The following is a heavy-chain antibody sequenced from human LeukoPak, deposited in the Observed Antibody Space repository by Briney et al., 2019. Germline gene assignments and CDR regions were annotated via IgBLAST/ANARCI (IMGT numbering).Heavy chain of an antibody. CDR2: ISGGSSHR. Sequence: PGGSLRLSCTASGFSFSDYDMNWVRQAPGKGVEWVSSISGGSSHRYFAESAKGRFTISRDNAKNSLYLQMNSLRAEDTAIYYCGRAFPPLRTSAAGDFWGQGTLVTVSS. CDR3: GRAFPPLRTSAAGDF. CDR1: GFSFSDYD. V-gene: IGHV3-21*06. D-gene: IGHD6-25*01. J-gene: IGHJ4*02.